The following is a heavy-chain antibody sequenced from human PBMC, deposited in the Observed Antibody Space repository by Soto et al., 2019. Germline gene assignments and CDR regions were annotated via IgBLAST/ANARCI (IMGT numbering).Heavy chain of an antibody. V-gene: IGHV3-23*01. D-gene: IGHD5-12*01. J-gene: IGHJ5*02. CDR3: AKFWEVATIRGENWFDP. CDR1: GFTFSSYA. CDR2: ISGSGGST. Sequence: EVQLLESGGGLVQPGGSLRLSCAASGFTFSSYAMSWVRQAPGKGLEWVSAISGSGGSTYYADSVKGRFTISRDNSKNTLYLQMNSLRAEDTAVYYCAKFWEVATIRGENWFDPWGQGTLVTVSS.